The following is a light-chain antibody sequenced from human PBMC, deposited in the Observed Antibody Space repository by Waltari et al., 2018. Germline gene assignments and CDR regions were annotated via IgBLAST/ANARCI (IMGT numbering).Light chain of an antibody. Sequence: DIQMTQSPSSLSASVGDTVTITCRSSQSVCSSLNWYQQKPGHAPKLLIYAAANLQGGVPSRIRGSESGADFDLSSSSLPPEDCATYCCQQSDDARLPFGPGTKVDVK. V-gene: IGKV1-39*01. J-gene: IGKJ3*01. CDR1: QSVCSS. CDR2: AAA. CDR3: QQSDDARLP.